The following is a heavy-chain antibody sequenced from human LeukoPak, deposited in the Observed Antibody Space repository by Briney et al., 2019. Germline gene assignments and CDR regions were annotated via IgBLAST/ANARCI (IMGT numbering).Heavy chain of an antibody. J-gene: IGHJ5*02. Sequence: GGSLRLSCAASGFSFSSYWMSWVCQAPGKGLEWVANIKGDGNGNNYVDSVKGRFTISRDNAKNSLYLQMNSLRAEDTAVYYCARESWSSLTWGQGTLVTVSS. CDR1: GFSFSSYW. CDR2: IKGDGNGN. V-gene: IGHV3-7*01. CDR3: ARESWSSLT. D-gene: IGHD2-2*01.